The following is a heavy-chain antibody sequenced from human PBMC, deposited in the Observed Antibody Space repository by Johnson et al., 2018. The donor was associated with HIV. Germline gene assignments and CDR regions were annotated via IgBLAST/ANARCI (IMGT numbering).Heavy chain of an antibody. CDR2: ISYDGSHK. J-gene: IGHJ3*02. D-gene: IGHD3-16*01. V-gene: IGHV3-30*18. CDR3: AKPPSMGADAFDI. CDR1: GFTFSDYY. Sequence: VQLVESGGGLVKPGGSLRLSCAASGFTFSDYYMTWIRQAPGKGLEWVAVISYDGSHKYYADSLRGRFNISRDNPKNTLYLQMNSLRAEDTGVYYCAKPPSMGADAFDIWGQGTLVTVSS.